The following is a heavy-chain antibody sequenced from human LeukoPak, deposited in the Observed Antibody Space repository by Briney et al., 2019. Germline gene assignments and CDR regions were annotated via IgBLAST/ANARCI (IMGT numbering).Heavy chain of an antibody. Sequence: SQTLSLTCTVSGGSISSGSYYWSWIRQPAGKGLEWIGRIYTSGSTNYNPSLKSRVTISVDTSKNQFSLKLSSVTAADTAVYYCARGGGYCSGGSCYPSYFDYWGQGTLVTVSS. D-gene: IGHD2-15*01. J-gene: IGHJ4*02. CDR3: ARGGGYCSGGSCYPSYFDY. V-gene: IGHV4-61*02. CDR1: GGSISSGSYY. CDR2: IYTSGST.